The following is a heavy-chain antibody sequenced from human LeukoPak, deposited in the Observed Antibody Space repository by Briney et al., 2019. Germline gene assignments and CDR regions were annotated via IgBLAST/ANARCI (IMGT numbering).Heavy chain of an antibody. CDR3: ARGGPYSNFLYNY. CDR1: GYTFIDYY. D-gene: IGHD4-4*01. J-gene: IGHJ4*02. CDR2: ISPGSGAT. Sequence: ASVKVSCKASGYTFIDYYIHWIFQAPGQVLEWMGIISPGSGATYFAPKFRGRVTLTSDTSTATVYMAVSGLTSNDTGVFYCARGGPYSNFLYNYWGLGTSVLVSS. V-gene: IGHV1-46*01.